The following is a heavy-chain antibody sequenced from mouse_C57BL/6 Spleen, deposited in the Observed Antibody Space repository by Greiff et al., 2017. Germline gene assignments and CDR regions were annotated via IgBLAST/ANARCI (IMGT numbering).Heavy chain of an antibody. CDR3: ARDEP. CDR1: GFTFSSYA. Sequence: EVKLLESGGGLVKPGGSLKLSCAASGFTFSSYAMSWVRQTPEKRLEWVATISDGGSYTYYPDNVKGRFTISRDTAKNNLYLQMSHLKSEDTAMFYCARDEPWGQGTLVTVSA. J-gene: IGHJ3*01. V-gene: IGHV5-4*01. CDR2: ISDGGSYT.